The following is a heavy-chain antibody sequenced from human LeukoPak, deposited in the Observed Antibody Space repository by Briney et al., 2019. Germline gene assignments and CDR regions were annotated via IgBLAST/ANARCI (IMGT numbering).Heavy chain of an antibody. J-gene: IGHJ5*02. CDR2: INWNGGST. CDR3: ARAVGGSSLGS. Sequence: RGSLRLSCAASGFTFDDYGMSWVRQAPGKGLEWVSGINWNGGSTGYADSVKGRFTISRDNAKDSLYLQMNSLRAEDTALYYCARAVGGSSLGSWGQGTLVTVSS. V-gene: IGHV3-20*04. CDR1: GFTFDDYG. D-gene: IGHD6-13*01.